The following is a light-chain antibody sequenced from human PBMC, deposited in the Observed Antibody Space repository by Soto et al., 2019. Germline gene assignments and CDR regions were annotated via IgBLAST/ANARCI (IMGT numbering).Light chain of an antibody. CDR3: QQYNRYPYT. J-gene: IGKJ2*01. Sequence: DIQMTQSPSTLSASVGDRVTITCRASQSISSWLAWYQQKPGKAPKLLIYKASSLESGVPSRFSGSGSGTEFTLPISSLQPDDFAPYYCQQYNRYPYTFGQGTKLEIK. CDR1: QSISSW. V-gene: IGKV1-5*03. CDR2: KAS.